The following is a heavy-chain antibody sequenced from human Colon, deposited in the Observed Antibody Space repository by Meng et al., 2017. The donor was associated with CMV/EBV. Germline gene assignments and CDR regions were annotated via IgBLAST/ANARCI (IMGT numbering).Heavy chain of an antibody. Sequence: ASAETIGTSTFSWVRQAPGQGLEWMGRMVPSVAMGSDTQKFRGRLTITADKSTTTVYMELSSLRSEDTAVYYCVRVDWRTDYYFDYWGQGTLVTVSS. CDR3: VRVDWRTDYYFDY. V-gene: IGHV1-69*02. D-gene: IGHD3/OR15-3a*01. CDR1: AETIGTST. J-gene: IGHJ4*02. CDR2: MVPSVAMG.